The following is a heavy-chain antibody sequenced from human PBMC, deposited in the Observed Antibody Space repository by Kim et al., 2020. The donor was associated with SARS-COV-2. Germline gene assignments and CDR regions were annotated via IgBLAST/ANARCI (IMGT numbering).Heavy chain of an antibody. D-gene: IGHD3-16*01. J-gene: IGHJ4*02. CDR1: GFNSAIYA. CDR3: ARGGTSVGRYLDS. Sequence: GGSLRLSCVASGFNSAIYAMTWVRQVPGKGLEWVSTISGGSGSYYADSVKGRFTISRDSSQNTLYLQMNSLRAEDTAVYYCARGGTSVGRYLDSWGQGTL. CDR2: ISGGSGS. V-gene: IGHV3-23*01.